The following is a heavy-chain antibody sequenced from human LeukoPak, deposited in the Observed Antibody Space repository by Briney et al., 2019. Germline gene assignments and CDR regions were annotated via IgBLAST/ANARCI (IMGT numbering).Heavy chain of an antibody. CDR2: INHSGRT. J-gene: IGHJ5*02. CDR3: ARGRLAARPRTNWFDP. CDR1: GGSFSGYY. Sequence: SETLSLTCAVYGGSFSGYYSSWIRQPPGKGLEWIGEINHSGRTNYNPSLKRRVTISVDASKNQFSLKLSSVTAADTAVYYCARGRLAARPRTNWFDPWGQGTLVTVSS. D-gene: IGHD6-6*01. V-gene: IGHV4-34*01.